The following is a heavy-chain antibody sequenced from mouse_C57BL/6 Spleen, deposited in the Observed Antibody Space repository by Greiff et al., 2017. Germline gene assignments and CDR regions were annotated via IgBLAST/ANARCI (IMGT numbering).Heavy chain of an antibody. CDR3: ARTGQQEYAMDY. Sequence: QVQLQQPGAELVRPGTSVKLSCKASGYTFTSYWMHWVKQRPGQGLEWIGVIDPSDSYTNYNQKFKGKATLTVDTSSSTAYMQLSSLTSEDSAVYYCARTGQQEYAMDYWGQGTSVTGSS. V-gene: IGHV1-59*01. J-gene: IGHJ4*01. D-gene: IGHD6-1*01. CDR2: IDPSDSYT. CDR1: GYTFTSYW.